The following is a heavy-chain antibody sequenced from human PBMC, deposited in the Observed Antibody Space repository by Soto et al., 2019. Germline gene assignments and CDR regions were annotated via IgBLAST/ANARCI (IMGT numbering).Heavy chain of an antibody. D-gene: IGHD2-2*01. Sequence: GAPVKVSCKTSGYTFTSYGTSWGRQVPGQGLEWMGWISAYSGNINYAQKFQDRVTMTTDTSTSTAYMELRSLRSDDTAVYYFARDCSGATCLFNYCGKGTLVTVSS. CDR3: ARDCSGATCLFNY. V-gene: IGHV1-18*01. J-gene: IGHJ4*02. CDR2: ISAYSGNI. CDR1: GYTFTSYG.